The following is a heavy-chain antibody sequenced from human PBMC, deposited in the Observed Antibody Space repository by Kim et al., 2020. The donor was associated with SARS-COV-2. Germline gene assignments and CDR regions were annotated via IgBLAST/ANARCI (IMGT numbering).Heavy chain of an antibody. D-gene: IGHD6-13*01. CDR2: ISRDGTYK. J-gene: IGHJ4*02. CDR3: ARDGGSAAAGTLDN. CDR1: GFIFSTYA. V-gene: IGHV3-30-3*01. Sequence: GGSLRLSCGASGFIFSTYAMHWVRQAPGKGLEWVAVISRDGTYKHYADSVKGRFTMSRDNSKNTLYLQMNSLRAEDTAVYYCARDGGSAAAGTLDNWGQGTLVFVSS.